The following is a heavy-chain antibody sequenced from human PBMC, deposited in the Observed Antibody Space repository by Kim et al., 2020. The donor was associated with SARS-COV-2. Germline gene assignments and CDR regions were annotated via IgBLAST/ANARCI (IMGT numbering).Heavy chain of an antibody. CDR3: ARAQGFGELLSRYYYYGMDV. V-gene: IGHV3-33*01. J-gene: IGHJ6*02. Sequence: GGSLRLSCAASGFTFSSYGMHWVRQAPGKGLEWVAVIWYDGSNKYYADSVKGRFTISRDNSKNTLYLQMNSLRAEDTAVYYCARAQGFGELLSRYYYYGMDVWGQGTTVTVSS. CDR2: IWYDGSNK. D-gene: IGHD3-10*01. CDR1: GFTFSSYG.